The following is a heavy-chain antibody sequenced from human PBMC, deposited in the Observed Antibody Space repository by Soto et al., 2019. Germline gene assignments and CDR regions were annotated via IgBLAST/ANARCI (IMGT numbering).Heavy chain of an antibody. CDR2: IYESGYT. CDR1: GASVSTGAYY. V-gene: IGHV4-31*03. Sequence: SETLSLTCTVSGASVSTGAYYWGWVRQRPGKGLEWVGYIYESGYTYYNTSLKSRLTISLDRSNNQFSLGLTSVTAADTAVYYCVRALRHTAMVYPSFAPWGQGTRATVSP. J-gene: IGHJ5*02. D-gene: IGHD5-18*01. CDR3: VRALRHTAMVYPSFAP.